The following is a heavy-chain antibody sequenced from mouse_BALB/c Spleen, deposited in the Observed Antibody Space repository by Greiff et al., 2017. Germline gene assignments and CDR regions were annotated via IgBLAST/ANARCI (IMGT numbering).Heavy chain of an antibody. CDR1: GFNIKDYY. Sequence: EVQLHQSGAELVRSGASVKLSCTASGFNIKDYYMHWVKQRPEQGLEWIGWIDPENGDTEYAPKFQGKATMTADTSSNTAYLQLSSLTSEDTAVYYCNAYYGSSYGFDYWGQGTTLTVSS. D-gene: IGHD1-1*01. CDR2: IDPENGDT. J-gene: IGHJ2*01. V-gene: IGHV14-4*02. CDR3: NAYYGSSYGFDY.